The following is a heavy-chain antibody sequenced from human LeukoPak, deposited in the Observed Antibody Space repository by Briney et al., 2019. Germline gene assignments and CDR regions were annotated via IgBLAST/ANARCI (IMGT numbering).Heavy chain of an antibody. CDR2: IYYSGST. V-gene: IGHV4-59*08. J-gene: IGHJ4*02. CDR3: ARAVSGRFDY. D-gene: IGHD6-19*01. CDR1: H. Sequence: HWGWVRQPPGKGLEWTGYIYYSGSTNYNPSLKSRGTISVDTSKNQFSLKLSSVTAADTAIYYCARAVSGRFDYWGQGTLVTVSS.